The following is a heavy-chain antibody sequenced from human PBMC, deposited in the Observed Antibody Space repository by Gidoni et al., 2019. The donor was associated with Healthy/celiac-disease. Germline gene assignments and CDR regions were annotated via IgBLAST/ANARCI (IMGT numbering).Heavy chain of an antibody. D-gene: IGHD6-19*01. CDR1: GGTFSSYA. J-gene: IGHJ3*02. CDR2: IIPIFGTA. CDR3: ARAGIAVAGVDAFDI. Sequence: QVQLVQSGAEVKKPGSSVKVSCKASGGTFSSYAISWVRQAPGQGREWMGGIIPIFGTANYEQKFQGRVTITADKSTSTAYMELSSLRSEDTAVYYCARAGIAVAGVDAFDIWGQGTMVTVSS. V-gene: IGHV1-69*06.